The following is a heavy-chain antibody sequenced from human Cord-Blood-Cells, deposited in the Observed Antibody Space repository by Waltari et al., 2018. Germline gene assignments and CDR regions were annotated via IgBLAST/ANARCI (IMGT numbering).Heavy chain of an antibody. D-gene: IGHD7-27*01. CDR2: ISSSGSTI. V-gene: IGHV3-48*03. J-gene: IGHJ3*02. CDR3: ARVTGDLAFDI. Sequence: EVQLVESGGGLVQPGGSLRPPCAASGFPFSSYEMNWVRQAPGKGLEWVSYISSSGSTIYYADSVKGRFTISRDNAKNSLYLQMNSLRAEDTAVYYCARVTGDLAFDIWGQGTMVTVSS. CDR1: GFPFSSYE.